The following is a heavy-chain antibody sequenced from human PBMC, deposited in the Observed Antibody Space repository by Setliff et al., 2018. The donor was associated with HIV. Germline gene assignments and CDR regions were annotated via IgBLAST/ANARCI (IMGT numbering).Heavy chain of an antibody. V-gene: IGHV4-38-2*01. CDR1: GYSISSGYY. CDR3: ARRRGNDYGDYEDY. CDR2: IYHSGST. Sequence: PSETLSFTCAVSGYSISSGYYWGWIRQPPGKGLEWIGSIYHSGSTYYNPSLKSRVTISVDTSKNQFSLKLSSVTAADTAVYYCARRRGNDYGDYEDYWGQGTLVTVSS. J-gene: IGHJ4*02. D-gene: IGHD4-17*01.